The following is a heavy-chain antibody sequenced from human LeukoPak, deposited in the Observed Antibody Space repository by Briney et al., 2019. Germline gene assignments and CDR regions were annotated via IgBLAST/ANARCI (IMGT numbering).Heavy chain of an antibody. J-gene: IGHJ4*02. CDR1: GFTFSNDW. D-gene: IGHD5-12*01. CDR3: VRDGGVSGYDLLDY. CDR2: INQDGSKE. V-gene: IGHV3-7*01. Sequence: GVSLRLSCAASGFTFSNDWMTWVRQAPGKGLEWVAHINQDGSKEYYMDSVKARFTISRDNAKNSLSLQMNSLRAEDTAVYYCVRDGGVSGYDLLDYWGQGTLVTVSS.